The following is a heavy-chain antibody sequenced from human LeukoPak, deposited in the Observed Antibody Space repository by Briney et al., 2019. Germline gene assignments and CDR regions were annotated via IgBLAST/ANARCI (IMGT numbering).Heavy chain of an antibody. CDR3: AREEAELRVLDI. CDR1: GGTFSSYT. D-gene: IGHD1-7*01. J-gene: IGHJ3*02. Sequence: SVKVSCKASGGTFSSYTISWVRQAPGQGLEWMGRIIPILGIANYAQKFQGRVTITADKSTSTAYMELSSLRSEDTAVYYCAREEAELRVLDIWGQGTMVTVSS. CDR2: IIPILGIA. V-gene: IGHV1-69*04.